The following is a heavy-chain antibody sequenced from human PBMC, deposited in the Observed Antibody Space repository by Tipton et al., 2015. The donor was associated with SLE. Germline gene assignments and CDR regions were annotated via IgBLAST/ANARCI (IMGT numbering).Heavy chain of an antibody. J-gene: IGHJ4*02. D-gene: IGHD6-19*01. CDR2: IHSSGST. CDR3: ASLLWYSSGSFED. CDR1: GGSISSYY. Sequence: TLSLTCTVFGGSISSYYWSWIRQPAGKGLEWIGQIHSSGSTSYNPSLKSRVPISVDMSKNQVSLKLSSVTAADTALYYCASLLWYSSGSFEDWGQGTLVTVSS. V-gene: IGHV4-4*07.